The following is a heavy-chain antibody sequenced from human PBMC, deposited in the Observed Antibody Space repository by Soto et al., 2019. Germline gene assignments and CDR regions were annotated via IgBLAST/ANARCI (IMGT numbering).Heavy chain of an antibody. J-gene: IGHJ6*03. CDR1: GDSFNDYY. V-gene: IGHV1-2*02. Sequence: VQLVQSGAEVKKPGASVKVSCKTSGDSFNDYYIHWVRQAPGQGLEWMGWINPNGGATKYAQKFPGRVTVTRDTSIRTVYMELSSLRSDDAAVYYCARESGGATATLDYYYFYMDVWGKGTTVTVSS. D-gene: IGHD5-12*01. CDR2: INPNGGAT. CDR3: ARESGGATATLDYYYFYMDV.